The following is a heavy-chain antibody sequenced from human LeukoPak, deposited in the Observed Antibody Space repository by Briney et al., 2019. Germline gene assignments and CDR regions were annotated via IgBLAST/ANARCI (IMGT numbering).Heavy chain of an antibody. D-gene: IGHD1-1*01. J-gene: IGHJ3*02. Sequence: GGSLRLSCAASGFTFSSYSMNWVRQAPGKGLEWVSYISSSSSTIYYADSVKGRFTISRDNAKNSLYLQMNSLRAEDTAVYYCARGKGTTGTTDAFDIWGQGTMVTVSS. V-gene: IGHV3-48*04. CDR3: ARGKGTTGTTDAFDI. CDR2: ISSSSSTI. CDR1: GFTFSSYS.